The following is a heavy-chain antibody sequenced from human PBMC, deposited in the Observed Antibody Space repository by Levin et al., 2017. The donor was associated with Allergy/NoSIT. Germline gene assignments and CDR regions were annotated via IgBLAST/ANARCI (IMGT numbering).Heavy chain of an antibody. J-gene: IGHJ3*02. V-gene: IGHV4-59*08. CDR2: IYYSGST. CDR1: GGSISSYY. D-gene: IGHD6-19*01. Sequence: SQTLSLTCPVSGGSISSYYWSWIRQPPGKGLEWIGHIYYSGSTNYNPSLKSRVTISVDTSKNQFSLNLSSVTATDTAVYYCARHHSSGWADTLDIWGQGTMVTVSS. CDR3: ARHHSSGWADTLDI.